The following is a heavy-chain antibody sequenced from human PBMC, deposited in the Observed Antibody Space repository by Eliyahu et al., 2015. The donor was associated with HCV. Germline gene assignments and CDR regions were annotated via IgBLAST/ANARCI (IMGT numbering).Heavy chain of an antibody. V-gene: IGHV4-59*01. CDR1: GGSITTYY. CDR2: IHYSGST. Sequence: QVQLQESGPGLVKSSETLSLTCTVSGGSITTYYWSWIRQPPGKGLEWIGFIHYSGSTNYNPSLKSRVTMSVDTSKNQFSLKLTSVTAADTAIYYCASGGGGIAVAGTGGWFDPWGQGTPVTVSS. D-gene: IGHD6-19*01. J-gene: IGHJ5*02. CDR3: ASGGGGIAVAGTGGWFDP.